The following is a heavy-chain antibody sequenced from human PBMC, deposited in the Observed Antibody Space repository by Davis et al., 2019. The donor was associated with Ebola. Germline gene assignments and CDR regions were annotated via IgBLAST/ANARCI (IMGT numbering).Heavy chain of an antibody. V-gene: IGHV3-23*01. CDR2: ISGSGGST. CDR3: ARTSIVGTTTTASDI. Sequence: PGGSLRPSCAASGFTFSSYAMSWVRQAPGKGLEWVSAISGSGGSTYYADSVKGRFTISRDNSKNTLYLQMNSLRSDDTAVYFCARTSIVGTTTTASDIWGQGTKVTVSS. D-gene: IGHD1-26*01. J-gene: IGHJ3*02. CDR1: GFTFSSYA.